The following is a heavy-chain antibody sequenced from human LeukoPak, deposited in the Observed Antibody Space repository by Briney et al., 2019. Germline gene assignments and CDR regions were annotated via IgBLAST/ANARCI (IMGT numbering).Heavy chain of an antibody. CDR1: GFTFSNYA. J-gene: IGHJ4*02. CDR3: AKSRKPPTVVVITTFYDY. CDR2: ISGSGGNT. V-gene: IGHV3-23*01. D-gene: IGHD3-22*01. Sequence: PGGSLTLSCAASGFTFSNYAMSWVRQAPGKGLEWVSSISGSGGNTYYVDSVKGRFTISRDNSNNTLYLQMNSLRAEDTAVYYCAKSRKPPTVVVITTFYDYWGQGTLVTVSS.